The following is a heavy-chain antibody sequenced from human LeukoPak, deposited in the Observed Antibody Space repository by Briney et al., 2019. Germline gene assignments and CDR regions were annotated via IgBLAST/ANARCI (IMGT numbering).Heavy chain of an antibody. D-gene: IGHD6-13*01. V-gene: IGHV3-23*01. CDR3: AKAPRAAAGTYNGMDV. J-gene: IGHJ6*02. CDR1: GFTFSSYA. Sequence: QSGGSLRLSCAASGFTFSSYAMSWVRQAPGKGLEWVSAISGSGGSTYYADSVKGRFTISRDNSKNTPYLQMNSLRAEDTAVYYCAKAPRAAAGTYNGMDVWGQGTTVTVSS. CDR2: ISGSGGST.